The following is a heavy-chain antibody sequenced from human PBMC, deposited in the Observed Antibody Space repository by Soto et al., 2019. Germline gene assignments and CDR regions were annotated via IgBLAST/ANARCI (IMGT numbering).Heavy chain of an antibody. J-gene: IGHJ3*02. CDR3: ARAAGGGYCSGGSCYSRAFDI. CDR2: IYHSGST. Sequence: SETLSLTCTVSGYSISSGYYWGWIRQPPGKGLEWIGSIYHSGSTYYNPSLKSRVTISVDTSKNQFSLKLSSVTAADTAVYYCARAAGGGYCSGGSCYSRAFDIWGQGTMVTVSS. CDR1: GYSISSGYY. V-gene: IGHV4-38-2*02. D-gene: IGHD2-15*01.